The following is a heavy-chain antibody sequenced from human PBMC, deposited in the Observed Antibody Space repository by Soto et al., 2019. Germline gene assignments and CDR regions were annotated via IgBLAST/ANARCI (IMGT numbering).Heavy chain of an antibody. D-gene: IGHD3-3*01. CDR3: ARDRPAWGYEGIAFDI. CDR1: GYTFTSYY. CDR2: INPSGGST. V-gene: IGHV1-46*01. Sequence: QVQLGQSGAEVKKPGASVKVSCKASGYTFTSYYMHWVRQAPGQGLEWMGIINPSGGSTSYAQKFQGRVTMTRDTSTSTVYMELSSLSSEDTAVYYCARDRPAWGYEGIAFDIWGQGTMVTVSS. J-gene: IGHJ3*02.